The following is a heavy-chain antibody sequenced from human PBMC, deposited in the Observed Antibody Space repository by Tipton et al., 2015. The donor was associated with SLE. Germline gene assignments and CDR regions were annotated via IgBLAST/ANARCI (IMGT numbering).Heavy chain of an antibody. Sequence: TLSLTCTVAGGSIGSYYWNWIRQPPGKGLEWIGYIYYTGSTIYSPSLKSRVTISVDTSKNKFSLKLRSVTAADTAVYFCARLDYADYGGGFDYWGQGALVTVSS. CDR2: IYYTGST. CDR3: ARLDYADYGGGFDY. CDR1: GGSIGSYY. D-gene: IGHD4-17*01. V-gene: IGHV4-59*01. J-gene: IGHJ4*02.